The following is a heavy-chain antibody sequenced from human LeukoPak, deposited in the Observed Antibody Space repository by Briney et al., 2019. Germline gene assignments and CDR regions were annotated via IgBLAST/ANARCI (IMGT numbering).Heavy chain of an antibody. D-gene: IGHD3-22*01. Sequence: GGSLRLSCAASGFTFDDYAMHWVRHAPGKGLEWVSGISWNSGSIGYADSVKGRFTISRDNAKNSLYLQMNSLRAEDTALYYCAKSGASTYYYDSSGGYWGQGNLVNVSS. CDR2: ISWNSGSI. CDR3: AKSGASTYYYDSSGGY. J-gene: IGHJ4*02. V-gene: IGHV3-9*01. CDR1: GFTFDDYA.